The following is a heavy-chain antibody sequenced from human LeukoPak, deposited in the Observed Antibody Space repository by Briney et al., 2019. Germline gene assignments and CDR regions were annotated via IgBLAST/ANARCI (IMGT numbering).Heavy chain of an antibody. CDR1: RFTFSGYA. D-gene: IGHD6-19*01. CDR2: IDAGGVNT. J-gene: IGHJ5*02. V-gene: IGHV3-23*01. Sequence: GGSPRLSCAASRFTFSGYAMYWVRQAPGKGLEWVSCIDAGGVNTYYADSVTGRFTISRDNSKNTLYLQMNSLRAEDTAVYYCAKGSGSGWYGWFDPWGQGTLVTVSS. CDR3: AKGSGSGWYGWFDP.